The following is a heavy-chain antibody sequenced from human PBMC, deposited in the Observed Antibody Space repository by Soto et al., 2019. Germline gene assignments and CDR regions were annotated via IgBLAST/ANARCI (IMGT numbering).Heavy chain of an antibody. J-gene: IGHJ3*02. V-gene: IGHV4-59*01. Sequence: SETLSLTCTVSGGSMNYYYWSWIRQPPGKGLEWIGYIYHSGTAEYNPSLKSRVTLSVDTSKSQFSLRMSPVTTADTAVYYCARDRAIISAPTKEYVFEIWGQGTMVTVSS. CDR2: IYHSGTA. CDR1: GGSMNYYY. CDR3: ARDRAIISAPTKEYVFEI. D-gene: IGHD5-12*01.